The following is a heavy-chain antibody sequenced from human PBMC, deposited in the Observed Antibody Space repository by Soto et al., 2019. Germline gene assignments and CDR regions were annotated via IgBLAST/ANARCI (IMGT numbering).Heavy chain of an antibody. CDR1: RVAFSKFI. Sequence: QAQLEQSGGEVKKPGSSVKVSCKASRVAFSKFIVTWVRQAPGLGLEWVGGIIPIFGTANYAKKFQGRVTITAYESTSTSYMEVNNLISEDKAVYYCAKVRYSSPMGYYYGMDVWGQGTTVTVSS. CDR3: AKVRYSSPMGYYYGMDV. J-gene: IGHJ6*02. D-gene: IGHD6-19*01. CDR2: IIPIFGTA. V-gene: IGHV1-69*01.